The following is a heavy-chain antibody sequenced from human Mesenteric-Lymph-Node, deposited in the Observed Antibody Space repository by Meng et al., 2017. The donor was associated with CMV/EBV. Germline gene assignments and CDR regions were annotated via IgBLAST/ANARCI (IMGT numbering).Heavy chain of an antibody. D-gene: IGHD3-22*01. CDR2: IKQDGSEK. Sequence: GGSLRLSCAASGFTFSSYAMSWVRQAPGKGLEWVANIKQDGSEKYYVDSVKGRFTISRDNAKNSLYLQMNSLRAEDTAVYYCARDHYYDSSGYRWGQGTLVTVSS. J-gene: IGHJ4*02. CDR3: ARDHYYDSSGYR. V-gene: IGHV3-7*01. CDR1: GFTFSSYA.